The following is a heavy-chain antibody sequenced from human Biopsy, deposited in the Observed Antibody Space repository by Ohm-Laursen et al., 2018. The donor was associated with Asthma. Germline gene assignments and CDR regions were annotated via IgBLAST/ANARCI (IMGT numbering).Heavy chain of an antibody. D-gene: IGHD3-3*01. J-gene: IGHJ3*01. CDR1: GYNFISFA. Sequence: ASVKVSCKSSGYNFISFAIHWVRQAPGQRLEWMGWVNTGNGDTKYSQKFQGRVTITRDTSASTAYMELRSLRSEDTATYYCARTYYDFWTGQVKDVLGVWGQGTMVTVS. CDR2: VNTGNGDT. CDR3: ARTYYDFWTGQVKDVLGV. V-gene: IGHV1-3*04.